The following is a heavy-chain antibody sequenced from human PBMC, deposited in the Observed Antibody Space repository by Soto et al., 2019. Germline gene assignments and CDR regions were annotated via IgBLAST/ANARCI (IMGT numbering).Heavy chain of an antibody. CDR3: ARDGAGDSRSNCFYYGMDV. J-gene: IGHJ6*02. D-gene: IGHD2-21*02. Sequence: QVQLQESGPGLVRPSETLSLTCTVSGGSISLYYWSWIRQSPGKGLEWIGYIYYSGISNYNPSLKSRVTLSVDTSKKRFSLNLTSVTAADTAVYYWARDGAGDSRSNCFYYGMDVWGQGTTVTVSS. V-gene: IGHV4-59*01. CDR2: IYYSGIS. CDR1: GGSISLYY.